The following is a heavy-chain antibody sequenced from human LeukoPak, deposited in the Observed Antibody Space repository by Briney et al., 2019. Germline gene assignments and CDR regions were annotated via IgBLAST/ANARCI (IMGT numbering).Heavy chain of an antibody. Sequence: GASVMVSSKVSGYTLTELSMHWVRQAPGKGLEWMGGFDPEDGETIYAQKFQGRVTMTEDTSTDTAYMELSSLRSEDTAVYYCATDVPRDFWSGYYARFDYWGQGTLVTVSS. CDR3: ATDVPRDFWSGYYARFDY. CDR1: GYTLTELS. CDR2: FDPEDGET. D-gene: IGHD3-3*01. J-gene: IGHJ4*02. V-gene: IGHV1-24*01.